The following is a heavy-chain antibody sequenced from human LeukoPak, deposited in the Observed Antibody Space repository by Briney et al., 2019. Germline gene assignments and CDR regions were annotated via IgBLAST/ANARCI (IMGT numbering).Heavy chain of an antibody. V-gene: IGHV3-23*01. CDR2: IKESGDIT. CDR3: AKYCSGATCSGY. Sequence: PGGSLRLSCAASGFTFSSYSMCWVRQAPGKGPEWVSGIKESGDITYYADSVMGRFTISRDNSKNTLYLQMNSLRAEDTAKYYCAKYCSGATCSGYWGQGTLVTVSS. CDR1: GFTFSSYS. D-gene: IGHD2-15*01. J-gene: IGHJ4*02.